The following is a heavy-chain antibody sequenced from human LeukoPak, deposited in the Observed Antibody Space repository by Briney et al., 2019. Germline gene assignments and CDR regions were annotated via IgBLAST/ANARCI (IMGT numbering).Heavy chain of an antibody. D-gene: IGHD3-10*01. J-gene: IGHJ5*02. CDR3: TWQLLWGIFDP. CDR2: IKSKADGGTT. CDR1: GFTFSGYA. Sequence: GRSLRPSCAASGFTFSGYAMYWIRQAPGKGLEWVGHIKSKADGGTTEYAAPVKGRFTISRDDSRNTLYLQMNSLKTEDTAIYYCTWQLLWGIFDPWGQGTLVTVSS. V-gene: IGHV3-15*01.